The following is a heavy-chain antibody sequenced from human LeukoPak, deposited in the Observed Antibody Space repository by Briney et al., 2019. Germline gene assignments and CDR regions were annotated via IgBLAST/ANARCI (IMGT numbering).Heavy chain of an antibody. Sequence: SETLSLTCTVSGGSISSGGYYWSWIRQHPGKGLEWIGYIYYSGSTYYNPSLKSRVTISVDTSKNQFSLKLSSVTAADTAVYYCARDRREYYGSSGYYVLADAFDIWGQGTMVTVSS. CDR2: IYYSGST. CDR1: GGSISSGGYY. J-gene: IGHJ3*02. V-gene: IGHV4-31*03. CDR3: ARDRREYYGSSGYYVLADAFDI. D-gene: IGHD3-22*01.